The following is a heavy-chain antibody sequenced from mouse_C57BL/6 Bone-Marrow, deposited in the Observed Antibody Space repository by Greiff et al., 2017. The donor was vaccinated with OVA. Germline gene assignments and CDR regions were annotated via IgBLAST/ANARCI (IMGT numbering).Heavy chain of an antibody. D-gene: IGHD2-2*01. CDR2: IDPSDSYT. CDR3: ARCGYDESYFDY. Sequence: VQLQQPGAELVKPGASVKLSCKASGYTFTSYWMQWVKQRPGQGLEWIGEIDPSDSYTNYNQKFKGKATLTVDTSSSTAYMQLSSLTSEDSAVYYCARCGYDESYFDYWGQGTTLTVSS. J-gene: IGHJ2*01. CDR1: GYTFTSYW. V-gene: IGHV1-50*01.